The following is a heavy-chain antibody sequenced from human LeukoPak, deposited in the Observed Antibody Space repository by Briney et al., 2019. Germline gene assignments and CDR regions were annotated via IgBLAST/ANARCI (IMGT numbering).Heavy chain of an antibody. J-gene: IGHJ3*02. V-gene: IGHV3-30-3*01. CDR3: ARDRQWLVLDDAFDI. Sequence: GGSLRLSCAASGFTFSSYAMHWVRQAPGKGLEWVAVISYDGSNKYYADSVKGRFTISRDNSKNTLYLQMNSLRAEDTAVYYCARDRQWLVLDDAFDIWGQGTMVTVSS. CDR2: ISYDGSNK. D-gene: IGHD6-19*01. CDR1: GFTFSSYA.